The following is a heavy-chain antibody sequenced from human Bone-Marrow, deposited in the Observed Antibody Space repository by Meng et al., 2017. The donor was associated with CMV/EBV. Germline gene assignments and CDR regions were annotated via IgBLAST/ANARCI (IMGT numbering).Heavy chain of an antibody. CDR1: GFTFSSYS. J-gene: IGHJ5*02. Sequence: GESLKISCAASGFTFSSYSMNWVRQAPGKGLEWVSSISSSSSYIYYADSEKGRFTISRDNAENSLYLQMNSLRAEDTAVYYCARHRTIFGVVINRRNQEQRRDWFDPWGQGTLVTVSS. CDR2: ISSSSSYI. CDR3: ARHRTIFGVVINRRNQEQRRDWFDP. D-gene: IGHD3-3*01. V-gene: IGHV3-21*01.